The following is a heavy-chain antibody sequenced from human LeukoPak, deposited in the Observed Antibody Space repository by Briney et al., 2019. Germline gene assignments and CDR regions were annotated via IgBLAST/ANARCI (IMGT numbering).Heavy chain of an antibody. J-gene: IGHJ6*02. CDR2: INHSGST. D-gene: IGHD1-14*01. Sequence: SETLSLTCAVYGGPFSGYYWSWIRQPPGKGLEWIGEINHSGSTNYNPSLKSRVTISVDTSKNQFSLKLSSVTAADTAVYYCASTTRQANYYYYGMDVWGQGTTVTVSS. V-gene: IGHV4-34*01. CDR1: GGPFSGYY. CDR3: ASTTRQANYYYYGMDV.